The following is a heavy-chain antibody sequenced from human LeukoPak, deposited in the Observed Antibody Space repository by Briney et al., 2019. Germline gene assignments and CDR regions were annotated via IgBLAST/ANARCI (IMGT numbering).Heavy chain of an antibody. V-gene: IGHV4-39*07. J-gene: IGHJ4*02. CDR1: GGSISSSSYY. CDR3: ARDYERRGGDSSFDY. Sequence: SETLSLTCTVSGGSISSSSYYWGWIRQPPGKGLEWIGSIYYSGSTYYNPSLKSRVTISVDTSKNQFSLKLSSVTAADTAVYYCARDYERRGGDSSFDYWGQGALVTVSS. CDR2: IYYSGST. D-gene: IGHD6-13*01.